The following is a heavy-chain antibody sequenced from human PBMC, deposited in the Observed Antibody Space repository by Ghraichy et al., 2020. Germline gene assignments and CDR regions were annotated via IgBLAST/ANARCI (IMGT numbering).Heavy chain of an antibody. D-gene: IGHD3/OR15-3a*01. CDR3: AKAGPGLEYYFDY. CDR2: VTVSGGST. J-gene: IGHJ4*02. V-gene: IGHV3-23*01. CDR1: GFTFSSYD. Sequence: GGSLRLSCAASGFTFSSYDMSWVRQAPGKGLEWVSAVTVSGGSTYYADSVKGRFTISRDNSKNTLYLQMNSLRAEDTAVYYCAKAGPGLEYYFDYWGQGTLVTVSS.